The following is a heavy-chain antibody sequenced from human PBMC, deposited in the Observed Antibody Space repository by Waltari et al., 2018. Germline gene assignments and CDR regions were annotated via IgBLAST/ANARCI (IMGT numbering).Heavy chain of an antibody. J-gene: IGHJ6*02. D-gene: IGHD6-25*01. CDR1: GYAFTHFG. CDR3: ARRVAAADPYYFSGMDV. CDR2: IRAYNGNT. Sequence: QVQLVQSGAEVKKPGASVKVSCKTSGYAFTHFGIRGVRQAPGQGLEWVGWIRAYNGNTNSAQKLQGRVTMTTDRTTTTAYMELRSLRSDDTAVYYCARRVAAADPYYFSGMDVWGQGTTVTVTS. V-gene: IGHV1-18*01.